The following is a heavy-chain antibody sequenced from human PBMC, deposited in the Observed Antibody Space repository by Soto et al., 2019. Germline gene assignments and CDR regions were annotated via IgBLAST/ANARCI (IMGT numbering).Heavy chain of an antibody. CDR3: GPRGAVAPRGY. D-gene: IGHD2-15*01. V-gene: IGHV4-34*02. CDR1: GGSFSDFY. Sequence: QVQLQQWGAGLLKPSETLSLTCAVSGGSFSDFYWTWIRQLPGKGLEWIGEINHIGYTNYNPSLERRVDITVDSTKNHFSLILMSVTAADTAVYYCGPRGAVAPRGYWGQGTLVTVSS. J-gene: IGHJ4*02. CDR2: INHIGYT.